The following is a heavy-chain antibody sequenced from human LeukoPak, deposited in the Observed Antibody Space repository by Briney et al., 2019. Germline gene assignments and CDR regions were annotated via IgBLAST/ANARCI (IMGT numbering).Heavy chain of an antibody. CDR2: INQDENHK. CDR3: VRTYSFGWYNGYDP. V-gene: IGHV3-7*03. J-gene: IGHJ5*02. CDR1: GFTFSTYW. Sequence: GGSLRLSCAASGFTFSTYWMTWVRQAPGKGLEWVASINQDENHKHYVASVRGRFAISRDNAKNSLFLHVNSLRVEDTAVYCCVRTYSFGWYNGYDPWGQGILVTVSS. D-gene: IGHD6-19*01.